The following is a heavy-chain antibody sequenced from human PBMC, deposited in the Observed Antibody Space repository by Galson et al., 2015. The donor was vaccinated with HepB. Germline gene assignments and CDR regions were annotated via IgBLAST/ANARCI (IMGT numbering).Heavy chain of an antibody. J-gene: IGHJ4*02. V-gene: IGHV3-66*04. CDR1: GFTVSSNY. CDR3: ASQDLIGGWYSTPLGY. D-gene: IGHD6-19*01. CDR2: IYSGGST. Sequence: SLRLSCAASGFTVSSNYMSWVRQAPGKGLEWVSVIYSGGSTYYADSVKGRFTISRDNSKNALYLQMNSLRAEDTAVYYCASQDLIGGWYSTPLGYWGQGTLVTVSS.